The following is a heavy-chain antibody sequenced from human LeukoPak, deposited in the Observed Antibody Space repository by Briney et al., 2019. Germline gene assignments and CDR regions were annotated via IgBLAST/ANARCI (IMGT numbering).Heavy chain of an antibody. Sequence: GGSLRLSCAASGFTFSSYSMNWVRQAPGKGLGWVSYISSSGSTIYYTDSVKGRFTISRDNAKNSLYLQMKSLRAEDTAVYYCAELGITMIGGVWGKGTTVTISS. D-gene: IGHD3-10*02. CDR2: ISSSGSTI. CDR1: GFTFSSYS. J-gene: IGHJ6*04. CDR3: AELGITMIGGV. V-gene: IGHV3-48*04.